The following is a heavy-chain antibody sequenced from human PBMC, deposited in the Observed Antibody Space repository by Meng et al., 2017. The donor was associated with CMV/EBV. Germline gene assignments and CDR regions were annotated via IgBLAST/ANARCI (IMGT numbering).Heavy chain of an antibody. J-gene: IGHJ6*02. Sequence: GSLRLSCTVSGGSISSYYWSWIRQPPGKGLEWIGSIYHSGSTYYNPSLKSRVTISVDTSKNQFSLKLSSVTAADTAVYYCAREMGQEVYDWGVFYYYGMDVWGQGTTVTVSS. CDR2: IYHSGST. CDR3: AREMGQEVYDWGVFYYYGMDV. CDR1: GGSISSYY. D-gene: IGHD3-9*01. V-gene: IGHV4-59*08.